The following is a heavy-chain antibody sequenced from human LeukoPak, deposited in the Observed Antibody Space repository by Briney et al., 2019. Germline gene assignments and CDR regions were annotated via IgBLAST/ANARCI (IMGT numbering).Heavy chain of an antibody. CDR3: ARERDGRFFDY. Sequence: PGGSLRLSCAVSGLTFRSYWMSWVRQAPGKGLEWVANINQGGSEKYFVDSVKGRFTISRDNAKNSLHLQMDTLRADDTAVYYCARERDGRFFDYWGQEPWSPSPQ. CDR1: GLTFRSYW. CDR2: INQGGSEK. V-gene: IGHV3-7*01. D-gene: IGHD5-24*01. J-gene: IGHJ4*01.